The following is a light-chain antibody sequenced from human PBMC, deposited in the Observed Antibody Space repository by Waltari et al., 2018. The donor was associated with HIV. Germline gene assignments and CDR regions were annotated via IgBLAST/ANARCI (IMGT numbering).Light chain of an antibody. Sequence: QSVLTQPPSASGAPGQRVPISCSGGNSNIGRYDVSWYQQLPGTAPKLLIYSNTQRPSGVPDRFSGSKSGTSASLAIGGLQSEDEADYYCAAWDDSLSGSVVFSGGTKLTVL. CDR3: AAWDDSLSGSVV. CDR2: SNT. V-gene: IGLV1-44*01. CDR1: NSNIGRYD. J-gene: IGLJ2*01.